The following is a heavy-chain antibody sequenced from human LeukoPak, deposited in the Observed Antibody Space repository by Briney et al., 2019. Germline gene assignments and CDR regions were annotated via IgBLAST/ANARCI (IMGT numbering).Heavy chain of an antibody. D-gene: IGHD1-20*01. V-gene: IGHV4-59*01. CDR3: ARHSIPVTNLNWFDP. CDR2: ISYSGST. CDR1: GGSISGYY. Sequence: SETLSLTCTVSGGSISGYYWSWIRQPPGKGLEWIGFISYSGSTNYNPSLKSRVTISVDTSKSQFSLKLNSVTAADTAVYYCARHSIPVTNLNWFDPWGQGPLVTVSS. J-gene: IGHJ5*02.